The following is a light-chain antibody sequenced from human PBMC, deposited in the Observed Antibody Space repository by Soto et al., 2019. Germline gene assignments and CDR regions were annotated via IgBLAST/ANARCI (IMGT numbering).Light chain of an antibody. CDR2: GAS. Sequence: EMVLTKSPGTLSLSPGARATLSCRASQSVSSSYLAWYQQKPGQAPRLLIYGASSRATGIPDRFSGSGSGTDFTLTISRLEPEDFAVYYCQQYGSSPPWTFGQGTKVEIK. CDR1: QSVSSSY. CDR3: QQYGSSPPWT. V-gene: IGKV3-20*01. J-gene: IGKJ1*01.